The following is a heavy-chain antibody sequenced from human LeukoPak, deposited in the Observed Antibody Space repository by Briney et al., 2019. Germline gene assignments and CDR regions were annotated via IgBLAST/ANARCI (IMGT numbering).Heavy chain of an antibody. CDR2: IYYSGST. D-gene: IGHD1-1*01. J-gene: IGHJ4*02. CDR1: GGSISSYY. Sequence: SETLSLTCTVSGGSISSYYWSWIRQPPGKGLEWIGYIYYSGSTNYNPSLKSRVTISVDTSKNQFSLKLSSVTAADTAVYYCARLTRRSGNYFDYWGQGTLVTVSS. V-gene: IGHV4-59*01. CDR3: ARLTRRSGNYFDY.